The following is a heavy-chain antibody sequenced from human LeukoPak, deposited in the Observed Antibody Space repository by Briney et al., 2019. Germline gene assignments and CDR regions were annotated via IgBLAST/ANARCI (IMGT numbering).Heavy chain of an antibody. CDR3: ARGSLVRGVRFDP. D-gene: IGHD3-10*01. Sequence: SETPSLTCTVSGGSISSYYWSWIRQPPGKGLEWIGYIYYSGSTNYNPSLKSRVTISVDTSKNQFSLKLSSVTAADTAVYYCARGSLVRGVRFDPWGQGTLVTVSS. V-gene: IGHV4-59*01. J-gene: IGHJ5*02. CDR1: GGSISSYY. CDR2: IYYSGST.